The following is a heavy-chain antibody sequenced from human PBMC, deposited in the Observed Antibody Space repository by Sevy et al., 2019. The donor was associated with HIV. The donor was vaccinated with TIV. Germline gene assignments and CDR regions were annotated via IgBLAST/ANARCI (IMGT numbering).Heavy chain of an antibody. CDR1: GFTFSDAW. D-gene: IGHD6-13*01. V-gene: IGHV3-15*01. J-gene: IGHJ5*02. CDR2: IKSKSDGGTA. Sequence: GGSLRLSCAASGFTFSDAWMGWVRQAAGKGLECVGRIKSKSDGGTAEHAAPVKGRFTISRDDSKDTLYLQMNSLKTEDTAVYFCITYPRITTTGTGGFDPWGQGTLVTVSS. CDR3: ITYPRITTTGTGGFDP.